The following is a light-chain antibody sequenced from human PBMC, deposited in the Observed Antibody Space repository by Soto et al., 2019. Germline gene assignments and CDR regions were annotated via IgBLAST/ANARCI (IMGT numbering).Light chain of an antibody. CDR2: DTS. J-gene: IGKJ5*01. Sequence: EFVLTQSPGTLSLSPGERATLSCRASQSLANSFIAWYQQKPGQAPRLLIHDTSSRASGIPDRFSGSGSGTDFTLTISRPETEDFAVFYCQQYGTSEIIFGQGTRLEIK. CDR3: QQYGTSEII. CDR1: QSLANSF. V-gene: IGKV3-20*01.